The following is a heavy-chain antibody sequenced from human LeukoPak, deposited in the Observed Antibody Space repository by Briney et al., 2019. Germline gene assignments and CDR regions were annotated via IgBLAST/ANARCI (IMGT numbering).Heavy chain of an antibody. Sequence: SETLSLTCTVSGYSITSGYNWAWIRQPPGKGLEWIGYIYYSGSTNYNPSLKSRVTISVDTSKNQFSLKLSSVTAADTAVYYCARALTSSFDPWGQGTLVTVSS. D-gene: IGHD3-9*01. V-gene: IGHV4-61*01. J-gene: IGHJ5*02. CDR3: ARALTSSFDP. CDR2: IYYSGST. CDR1: GYSITSGYN.